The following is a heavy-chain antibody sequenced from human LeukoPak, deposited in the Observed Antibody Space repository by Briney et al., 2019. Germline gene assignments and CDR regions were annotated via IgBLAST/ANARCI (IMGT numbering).Heavy chain of an antibody. CDR2: IYYSGRT. J-gene: IGHJ5*02. Sequence: SETLSLTCTVSGGSISSYYWSWIRQPPGKGLEWIGYIYYSGRTKYNPSLKSRVTISVDTSKNQFSLKLSSVTAADTAVYYCARGVWGSTRRYCSSTSCSNWFDPWGQGTLVTVSS. CDR3: ARGVWGSTRRYCSSTSCSNWFDP. D-gene: IGHD2-2*01. CDR1: GGSISSYY. V-gene: IGHV4-59*12.